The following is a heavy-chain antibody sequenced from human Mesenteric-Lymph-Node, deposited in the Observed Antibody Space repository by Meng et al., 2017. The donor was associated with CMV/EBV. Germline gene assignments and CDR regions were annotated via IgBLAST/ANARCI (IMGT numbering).Heavy chain of an antibody. Sequence: QVEGHRWGAGRLNASETLSVTWAVYGRSFSGYYWNWIRQAPEKGLEWIGEINHSGSTTYNPSFTSRIIISVDTSTNQISLNMSSVTAADTAVYYCARGSSYDILTGYFDYWGQGALVTVSS. CDR3: ARGSSYDILTGYFDY. CDR1: GRSFSGYY. V-gene: IGHV4-34*01. J-gene: IGHJ4*02. D-gene: IGHD3-9*01. CDR2: INHSGST.